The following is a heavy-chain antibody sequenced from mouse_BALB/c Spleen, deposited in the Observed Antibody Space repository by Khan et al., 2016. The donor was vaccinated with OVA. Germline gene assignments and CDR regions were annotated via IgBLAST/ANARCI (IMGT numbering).Heavy chain of an antibody. CDR2: IWSAGST. J-gene: IGHJ3*01. CDR1: GFSLTNYS. CDR3: ARSGYDYGRGAWVAY. D-gene: IGHD2-4*01. V-gene: IGHV2-2*02. Sequence: QVRLQQSGPGLVQPSQSLSITCTVSGFSLTNYSVHWVRQSPGKGLEWLGVIWSAGSTDYNAAFISSLSISKDNSRSQVFFKMNSLQPNDTAMYYCARSGYDYGRGAWVAYWGQGTLVTVSA.